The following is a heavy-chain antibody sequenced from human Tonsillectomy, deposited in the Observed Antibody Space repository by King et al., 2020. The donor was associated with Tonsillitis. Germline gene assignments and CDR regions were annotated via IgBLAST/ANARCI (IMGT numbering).Heavy chain of an antibody. V-gene: IGHV3-23*04. CDR3: VKERYCTATDCYGFDY. Sequence: DVQLVESGGALQQPGGSLTLSCAVSGFSFDSYAMSWVRLAPGQGLEWSSAISSSGVDTFYADSVRGRFTISRDNSKNILYLHLTALGAEDTALYYCVKERYCTATDCYGFDYWGQGTLVTVSS. J-gene: IGHJ4*02. CDR1: GFSFDSYA. D-gene: IGHD2-8*02. CDR2: ISSSGVDT.